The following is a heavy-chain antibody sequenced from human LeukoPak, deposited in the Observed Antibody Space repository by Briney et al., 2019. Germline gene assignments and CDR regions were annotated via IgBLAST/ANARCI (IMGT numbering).Heavy chain of an antibody. J-gene: IGHJ4*02. D-gene: IGHD5-24*01. Sequence: GGSLRLSCVASGFTSSSYAMNWVRQAPGKGLEWLLGISGSGNGTYYADSVKGRFIISRDNSKNMVYLQMNSLTVEDTATYYCAKRTMSAFDSWGQGTLLIVSS. CDR3: AKRTMSAFDS. V-gene: IGHV3-23*01. CDR1: GFTSSSYA. CDR2: ISGSGNGT.